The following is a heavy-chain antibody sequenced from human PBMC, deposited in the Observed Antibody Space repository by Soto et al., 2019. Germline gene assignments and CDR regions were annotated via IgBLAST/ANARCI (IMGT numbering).Heavy chain of an antibody. V-gene: IGHV3-49*04. CDR1: GFTFTGHA. CDR3: SRGSFGYYGP. CDR2: IRNTPYGGTT. J-gene: IGHJ5*02. D-gene: IGHD2-2*03. Sequence: SLIISCAASGFTFTGHAMTWVRQAPGKGLEWVGFIRNTPYGGTTDYAASVRGRFTISRDDSESIAYLQMNSLKTEDSGVYYCSRGSFGYYGPWGPGTLVTVSS.